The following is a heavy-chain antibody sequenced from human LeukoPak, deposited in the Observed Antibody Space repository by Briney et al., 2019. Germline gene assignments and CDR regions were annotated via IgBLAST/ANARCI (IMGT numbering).Heavy chain of an antibody. CDR1: GFXFSGYW. CDR3: TRAGYSSGFDS. V-gene: IGHV3-74*03. CDR2: INSDGYSI. Sequence: GGSLRLSCAASGFXFSGYWTHWVRQAPGKGLVWVSRINSDGYSITYADSVKGRFTISRDNAKNTLYLQMNSLIAEDTAVYFCTRAGYSSGFDSWGQGTLVTVSS. D-gene: IGHD6-19*01. J-gene: IGHJ5*01.